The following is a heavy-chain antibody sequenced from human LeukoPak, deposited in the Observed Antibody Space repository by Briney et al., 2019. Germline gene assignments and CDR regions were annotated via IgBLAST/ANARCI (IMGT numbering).Heavy chain of an antibody. V-gene: IGHV4-61*02. Sequence: SETLSLTCTVSGDSVSSGSNYWSWIRQPAGKGLEWIGRIYNSWTTNCNPSLKSRVTISVDTSKNQFSLKLSSVTAADTAVYYCARDRFPEHIGYFDYWGQGTLVTVSS. CDR1: GDSVSSGSNY. CDR2: IYNSWTT. D-gene: IGHD2-21*01. CDR3: ARDRFPEHIGYFDY. J-gene: IGHJ4*02.